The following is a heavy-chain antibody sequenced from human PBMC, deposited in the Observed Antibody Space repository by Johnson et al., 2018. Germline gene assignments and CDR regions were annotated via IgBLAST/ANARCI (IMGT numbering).Heavy chain of an antibody. CDR2: IYPGDSDT. V-gene: IGHV5-51*01. Sequence: EVQLVESGAEVKKPGESLKISCKGSGYSFTNSWIGWVRQMPGKGLEWMGIIYPGDSDTRYSPSFQGQVTIPADKSISTAYLQWSGLRASDTAMSYCARHVTLTYWGGGSPCAFDIWGQGTMGTVSS. J-gene: IGHJ3*02. D-gene: IGHD2-15*01. CDR3: ARHVTLTYWGGGSPCAFDI. CDR1: GYSFTNSW.